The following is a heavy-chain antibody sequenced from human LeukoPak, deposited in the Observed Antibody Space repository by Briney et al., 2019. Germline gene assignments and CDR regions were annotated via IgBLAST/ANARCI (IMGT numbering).Heavy chain of an antibody. Sequence: SETLSLTCTVSGGSISSSSYYWGWIRQPPGKGLEWIGSIYYSGSTYYNPSLKSRVTISVDTSKNQFSLKLSSVTAADTAVYYCAREARYFDWLLPSLDYWGQGTLVTVSS. CDR2: IYYSGST. J-gene: IGHJ4*02. D-gene: IGHD3-9*01. V-gene: IGHV4-39*07. CDR1: GGSISSSSYY. CDR3: AREARYFDWLLPSLDY.